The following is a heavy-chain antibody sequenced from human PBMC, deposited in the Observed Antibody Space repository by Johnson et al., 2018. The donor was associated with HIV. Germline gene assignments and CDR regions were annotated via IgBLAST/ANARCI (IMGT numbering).Heavy chain of an antibody. V-gene: IGHV3-30-3*01. CDR3: AKDIEWELQNDAFDI. CDR2: ISYDGSNK. D-gene: IGHD1-26*01. CDR1: GFTFSSYA. Sequence: QVLLVESGGGVVQPGRSLRLSCAASGFTFSSYAMHWVRQAPGKGLEWVAVISYDGSNKYSADSVKGRFTISRDNSKNTLYLQMNSLRAEDTALYYCAKDIEWELQNDAFDIWGQGTMVTVSS. J-gene: IGHJ3*02.